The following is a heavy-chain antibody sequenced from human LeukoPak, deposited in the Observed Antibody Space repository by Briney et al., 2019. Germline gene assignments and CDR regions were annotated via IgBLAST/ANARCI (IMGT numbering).Heavy chain of an antibody. CDR3: ARLRKGRYFDYFFES. CDR2: VYYSGRA. V-gene: IGHV4-39*02. CDR1: GDSVSTINSY. D-gene: IGHD3-9*01. Sequence: SETLSLTCTVSGDSVSTINSYWGWIRQPPGKGLEWIGNVYYSGRANYSPSLRSRVTMSVDTSKNRFSLKMTSVTAADTAVYFCARLRKGRYFDYFFESWGQGALDTVSS. J-gene: IGHJ4*02.